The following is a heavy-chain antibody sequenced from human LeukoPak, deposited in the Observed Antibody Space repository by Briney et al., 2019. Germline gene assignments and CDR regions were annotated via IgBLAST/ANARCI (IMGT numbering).Heavy chain of an antibody. CDR1: GGSISSYY. CDR3: ARSQFSGNWFDP. V-gene: IGHV4-59*01. J-gene: IGHJ5*02. Sequence: SETLSLTCTVSGGSISSYYWSWIRQPPGKGLEWIGYVYYSGSTNYNPSLKSRVTISVDTSKNQFSLKLTSVTAADTALYYCARSQFSGNWFDPWGQGTLVTVSS. CDR2: VYYSGST.